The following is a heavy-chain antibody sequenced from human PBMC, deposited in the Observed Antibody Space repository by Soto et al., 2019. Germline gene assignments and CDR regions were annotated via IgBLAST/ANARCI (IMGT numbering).Heavy chain of an antibody. CDR1: GYTFTGYY. D-gene: IGHD3-9*01. J-gene: IGHJ6*02. V-gene: IGHV1-2*02. CDR3: ASYRAYYDILTGNYYYGMDV. CDR2: INPNSGGT. Sequence: VASVKVSCKASGYTFTGYYMHWVRQAPGQGLEWMGWINPNSGGTNYAQKFQGRVTMTRDTSISTAYMELSRLRSDDTAVYYCASYRAYYDILTGNYYYGMDVWGQGTTVTVSS.